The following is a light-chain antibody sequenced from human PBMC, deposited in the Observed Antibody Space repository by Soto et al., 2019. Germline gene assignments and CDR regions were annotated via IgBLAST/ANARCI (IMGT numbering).Light chain of an antibody. Sequence: EIVLTQSPATLSLSPGERATLSCRASQSVSSYLAWYQQKPGQAPRLLIYDASNRATGIPARFSGSGSATDFTLTISSREPEDFAAYYCQQRRNWPPYTFGQGTKLEIK. CDR3: QQRRNWPPYT. CDR2: DAS. J-gene: IGKJ2*01. V-gene: IGKV3-11*01. CDR1: QSVSSY.